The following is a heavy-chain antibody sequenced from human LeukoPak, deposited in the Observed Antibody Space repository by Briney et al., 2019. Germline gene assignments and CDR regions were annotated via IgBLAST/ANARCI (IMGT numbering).Heavy chain of an antibody. CDR1: GGSISSYY. J-gene: IGHJ4*02. CDR2: IYYSGST. V-gene: IGHV4-59*08. CDR3: ARHELQYYFDY. Sequence: PSETLSLTCTVSGGSISSYYWSWIRQPPGKGLEWIGYIYYSGSTNYNPSLKSRVTISVDTSKNQFSLKLSSVTAADTAVYYCARHELQYYFDYWGQGTLVTVSS. D-gene: IGHD1-1*01.